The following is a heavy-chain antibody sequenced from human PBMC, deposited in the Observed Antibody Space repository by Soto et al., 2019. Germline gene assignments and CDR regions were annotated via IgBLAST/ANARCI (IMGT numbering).Heavy chain of an antibody. CDR1: GGTFSSYG. CDR2: IIPMFGTA. J-gene: IGHJ4*02. V-gene: IGHV1-69*13. D-gene: IGHD1-26*01. Sequence: SVKVSCKAAGGTFSSYGISWVRPAPGQGLEWRGGIIPMFGTATHTQNFQGRLTITADESTSTAYMELSSLRSEDTAVYFCARSVGVTTLSYLDYWGQGTLVTVSS. CDR3: ARSVGVTTLSYLDY.